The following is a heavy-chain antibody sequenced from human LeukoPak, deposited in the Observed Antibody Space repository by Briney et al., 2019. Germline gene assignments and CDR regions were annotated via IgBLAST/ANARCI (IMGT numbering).Heavy chain of an antibody. Sequence: SETLSLTCAVYGGSFSGYYWSWIRQPPGKGLEWIGEINHSGSTNYNPSLKSRVTISVDTSKNQFSLKPGSVTAADTAVYYCARGGVWSGYYRGSRTYYFDYWGQGTLVTVSS. CDR3: ARGGVWSGYYRGSRTYYFDY. J-gene: IGHJ4*02. D-gene: IGHD3-3*01. CDR2: INHSGST. CDR1: GGSFSGYY. V-gene: IGHV4-34*01.